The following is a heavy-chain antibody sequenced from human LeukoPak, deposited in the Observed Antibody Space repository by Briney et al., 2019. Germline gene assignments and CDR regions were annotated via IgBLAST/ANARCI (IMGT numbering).Heavy chain of an antibody. V-gene: IGHV4-38-2*02. D-gene: IGHD3-22*01. Sequence: SETLSLTCTVSGGSISSYYWSWIRQPPGKGLEWIGSIYHSGSTYYNPSHKSRVTISVDTSKNQFSLKLSSVTAADTAVYYCARGGELGDYDSSGYYRNPRPLDYWGQGTLVTVSS. CDR3: ARGGELGDYDSSGYYRNPRPLDY. CDR2: IYHSGST. J-gene: IGHJ4*02. CDR1: GGSISSYY.